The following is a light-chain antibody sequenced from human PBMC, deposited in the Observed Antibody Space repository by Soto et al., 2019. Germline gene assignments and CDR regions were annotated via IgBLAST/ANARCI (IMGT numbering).Light chain of an antibody. CDR3: CSYADSSTLV. CDR1: SSDVGSYNL. J-gene: IGLJ2*01. CDR2: EVT. V-gene: IGLV2-23*02. Sequence: QPASVSGSPGQSITISCTGTSSDVGSYNLVSWYQQHPGKAPKLMIYEVTERPSGVSYRFSGSKSGNTASLTISGLQAEDEADYYCCSYADSSTLVFGGGTKLTVL.